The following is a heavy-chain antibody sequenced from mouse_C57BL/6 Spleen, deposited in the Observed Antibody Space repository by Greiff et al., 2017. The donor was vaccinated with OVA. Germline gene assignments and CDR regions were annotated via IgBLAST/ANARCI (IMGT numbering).Heavy chain of an antibody. CDR3: ARGYYGSITWFAY. D-gene: IGHD1-1*01. Sequence: QVQLQQPGAELVRPGSSVKLSCKASGYTFTSYWMHWVKQRPIQGLEWIGNIAPSDSENPYNQKVSDKATLTVDQSYCPADMHLSRLTSDDSSFYYSARGYYGSITWFAYWGQGTLVTVSA. CDR1: GYTFTSYW. V-gene: IGHV1-52*01. J-gene: IGHJ3*01. CDR2: IAPSDSEN.